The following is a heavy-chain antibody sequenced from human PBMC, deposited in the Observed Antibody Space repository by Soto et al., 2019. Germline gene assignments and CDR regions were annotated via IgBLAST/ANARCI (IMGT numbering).Heavy chain of an antibody. J-gene: IGHJ4*02. CDR2: INHSGST. CDR1: GGSFSGYY. Sequence: PSETLSLTCAVYGGSFSGYYWSWIRQPPGKGLEWIGEINHSGSTNYNPSLKSRVTISVDTSKNQFSLKLSSVTAADTAVYYCASSAYNWNYVPSFDYWGQGTLVTVSS. D-gene: IGHD1-7*01. CDR3: ASSAYNWNYVPSFDY. V-gene: IGHV4-34*01.